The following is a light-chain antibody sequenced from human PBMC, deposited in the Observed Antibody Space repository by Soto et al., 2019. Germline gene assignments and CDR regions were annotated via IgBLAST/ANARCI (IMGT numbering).Light chain of an antibody. CDR1: QNVLYSSNNKNY. CDR3: QQYYSSPVT. V-gene: IGKV4-1*01. J-gene: IGKJ2*01. Sequence: DIVMTQSPDPLAVSLGERATINCKSSQNVLYSSNNKNYLAWYQHKVGQPPKLLIYWASTRESGVPDRFSGSGSGTDFPLTISSLQAEDVAVYYCQQYYSSPVTFGQGTKLEI. CDR2: WAS.